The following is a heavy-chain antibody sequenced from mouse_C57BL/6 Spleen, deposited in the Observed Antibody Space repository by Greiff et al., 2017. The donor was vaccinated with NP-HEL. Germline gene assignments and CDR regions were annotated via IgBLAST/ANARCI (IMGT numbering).Heavy chain of an antibody. Sequence: EVKLQESGGGLVKPGGSLKLSCAASGFTFSSYTMSWVRQTPEKRLEWVATISGGGGNTYYPDSVKGRFTISRDNAKNTLYLQMSSLRSEDTALYYCARHDGGGRWFAYWGQGTLVTVSA. D-gene: IGHD2-3*01. CDR2: ISGGGGNT. CDR1: GFTFSSYT. J-gene: IGHJ3*01. V-gene: IGHV5-9*01. CDR3: ARHDGGGRWFAY.